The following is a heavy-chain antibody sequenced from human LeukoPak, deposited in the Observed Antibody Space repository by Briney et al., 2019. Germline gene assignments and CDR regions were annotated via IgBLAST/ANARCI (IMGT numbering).Heavy chain of an antibody. CDR3: AKVGMTTVTRGGDY. CDR2: ISGSGGST. D-gene: IGHD4-17*01. Sequence: GGSLRLSCAASGFTFSSYAMSWVRQAPGKGLEWVSAISGSGGSTYYADSVKGRFTISRDNSKNTLYLQMNSLRAEDTAIYYCAKVGMTTVTRGGDYWGQGTLVTVSS. CDR1: GFTFSSYA. J-gene: IGHJ4*02. V-gene: IGHV3-23*01.